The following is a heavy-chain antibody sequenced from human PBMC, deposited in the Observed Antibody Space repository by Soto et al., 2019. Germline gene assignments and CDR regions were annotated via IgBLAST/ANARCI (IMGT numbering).Heavy chain of an antibody. CDR3: AQNEQLVPYFYYYGMDV. V-gene: IGHV1-3*03. CDR2: INAGNGNT. CDR1: GDTFTSYA. D-gene: IGHD6-6*01. Sequence: ASVKVSCKASGDTFTSYAMHWVRQAPGQRLEWMGWINAGNGNTKYSQKFQGRVTITRDTSASTAYMELSSLRSEDMAIYYCAQNEQLVPYFYYYGMDVWGQGTTVTVSS. J-gene: IGHJ6*01.